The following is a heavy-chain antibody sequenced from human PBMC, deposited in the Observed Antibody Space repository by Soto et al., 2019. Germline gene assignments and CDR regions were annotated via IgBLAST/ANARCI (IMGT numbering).Heavy chain of an antibody. Sequence: PSETLSLTCTVSGGSISNYYWTWIRQPPGKGLEWIGYISYSGSTNYNPSLKSRVTIPLDTSNKQFSLKLSSVTAADTAVYYCARGSDGDYSDYWGQGTLVTVSS. J-gene: IGHJ4*02. CDR1: GGSISNYY. CDR3: ARGSDGDYSDY. V-gene: IGHV4-59*01. CDR2: ISYSGST. D-gene: IGHD3-16*01.